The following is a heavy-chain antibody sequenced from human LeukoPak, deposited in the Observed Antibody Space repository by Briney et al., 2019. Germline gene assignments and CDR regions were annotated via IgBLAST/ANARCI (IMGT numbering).Heavy chain of an antibody. CDR1: GGSFSGYY. CDR2: INHSGST. Sequence: SETLSLTCAAYGGSFSGYYWSWIRQPPGKGLEWIGEINHSGSTNYNPSLKSRVTISVGTSKNQFSLKLSSVTAADTAVYCCARGGPAYYDFWSGPYANWFDPWGQGTLVTVSS. D-gene: IGHD3-3*01. V-gene: IGHV4-34*01. CDR3: ARGGPAYYDFWSGPYANWFDP. J-gene: IGHJ5*02.